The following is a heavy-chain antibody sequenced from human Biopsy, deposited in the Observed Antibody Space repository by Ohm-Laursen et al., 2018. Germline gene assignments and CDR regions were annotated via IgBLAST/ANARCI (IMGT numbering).Heavy chain of an antibody. V-gene: IGHV1-8*01. CDR2: MIPSSGKT. CDR1: GYSFSTYD. CDR3: ARGYSRRVSIFEASIYWFDT. D-gene: IGHD6-6*01. J-gene: IGHJ5*02. Sequence: ASVKVSCKVSGYSFSTYDVNWVRQAWGQGLEWMGWMIPSSGKTGYAQRFQGRVTLTMNTSISTAYMELSGLRSEDTAVYFCARGYSRRVSIFEASIYWFDTWGQGTLVTVSS.